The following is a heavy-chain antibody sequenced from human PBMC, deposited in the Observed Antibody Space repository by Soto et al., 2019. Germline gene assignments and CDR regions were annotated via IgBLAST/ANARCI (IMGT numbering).Heavy chain of an antibody. CDR2: INHSVSA. J-gene: IGHJ4*02. D-gene: IGHD2-8*01. Sequence: QVQLQQWGAGLLKPSETLSLTCAFYGGSFSVYYGIWIRQPPGKGLEWIGEINHSVSANYNPSLRRRVSISVDTAKNQISLNLTSVTAADRAVYYCAIQMYAAIGYWGQGTLVTVSS. CDR1: GGSFSVYY. V-gene: IGHV4-34*01. CDR3: AIQMYAAIGY.